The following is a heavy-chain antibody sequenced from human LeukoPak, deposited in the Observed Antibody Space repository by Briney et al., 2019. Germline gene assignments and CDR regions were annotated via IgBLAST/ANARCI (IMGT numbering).Heavy chain of an antibody. J-gene: IGHJ4*02. CDR2: INSDASST. CDR1: GFTFSSYW. Sequence: TGGSLRLSCAASGFTFSSYWMHWVRQAPGKGLVWVSRINSDASSTNYADSVKGRFTISRDNAENTLYLQMNSLRAEDTAVYYCARAQGSHGGDFDYWGQGTLVTVSS. V-gene: IGHV3-74*01. CDR3: ARAQGSHGGDFDY.